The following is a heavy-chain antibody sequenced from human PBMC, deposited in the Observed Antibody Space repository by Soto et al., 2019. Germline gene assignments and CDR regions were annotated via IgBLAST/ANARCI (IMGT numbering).Heavy chain of an antibody. Sequence: ASVKVSSKAYGYTFTSYYMHWVRQAPGQGLEWMGIINPSGGSTSYAQKFQGRVTMTRDTSTSTVYMELSSLRSEDTAVYYCERVRLDSSSKTSYGMDVWGQGTTVTVSS. V-gene: IGHV1-46*01. CDR1: GYTFTSYY. CDR3: ERVRLDSSSKTSYGMDV. CDR2: INPSGGST. J-gene: IGHJ6*02. D-gene: IGHD3-22*01.